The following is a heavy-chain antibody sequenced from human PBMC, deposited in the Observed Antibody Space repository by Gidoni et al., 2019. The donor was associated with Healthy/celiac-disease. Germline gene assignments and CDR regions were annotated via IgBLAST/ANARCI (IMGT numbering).Heavy chain of an antibody. CDR2: ISSNGGST. CDR3: ARGLGYSYGYFDY. Sequence: EVQLVESGGGWVQPGGSLRLSCAASVFTFSSYAMHWVRQAPGKGLEYVSAISSNGGSTYYANSVKGRFTISRDNSKNTLYLQMGSLRAEDMAVYYCARGLGYSYGYFDYWGQGTLVTVSS. J-gene: IGHJ4*02. D-gene: IGHD5-18*01. V-gene: IGHV3-64*01. CDR1: VFTFSSYA.